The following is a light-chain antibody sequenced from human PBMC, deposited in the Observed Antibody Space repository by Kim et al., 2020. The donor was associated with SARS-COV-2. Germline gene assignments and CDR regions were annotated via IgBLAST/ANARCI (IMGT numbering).Light chain of an antibody. Sequence: VSPGESATLSCRASQSISNNLAWYQQKPGQAPRLLIFGASTRATGIPARFSGSGSGTEFTLTFSSLQSEDSAVYYCQQYTNLPLTFGGGTKVDIK. CDR1: QSISNN. V-gene: IGKV3-15*01. CDR2: GAS. CDR3: QQYTNLPLT. J-gene: IGKJ4*01.